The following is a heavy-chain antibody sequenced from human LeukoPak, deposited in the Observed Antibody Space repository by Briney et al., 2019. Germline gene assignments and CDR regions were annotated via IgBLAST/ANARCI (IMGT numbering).Heavy chain of an antibody. V-gene: IGHV4-34*01. J-gene: IGHJ4*02. CDR2: INHSGNT. D-gene: IGHD3-10*01. CDR3: ARGLYYSGSGRTFDS. Sequence: PSETLSLTCQVYDDSFNGYFWSWIRQPPGRGLERIGGINHSGNTNYNPSLESRVTMSIDTSINRFSLKMTSVTAADTAIYFCARGLYYSGSGRTFDSWGQGTLVTVSS. CDR1: DDSFNGYF.